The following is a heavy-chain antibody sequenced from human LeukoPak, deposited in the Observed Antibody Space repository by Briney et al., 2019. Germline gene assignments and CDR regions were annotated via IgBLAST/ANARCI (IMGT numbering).Heavy chain of an antibody. CDR2: IKTKTAGGTI. CDR1: GFTFSNAW. V-gene: IGHV3-15*07. D-gene: IGHD3-22*01. J-gene: IGHJ4*02. Sequence: GGSLRLPCAASGFTFSNAWMNWVRQAPGKGLEWVGRIKTKTAGGTIDYAAPVKGRFTISRDDSKNMLYLQMNSLKTEDTAVYFCTTDYYDSSGYVFWGQGTLVTVSS. CDR3: TTDYYDSSGYVF.